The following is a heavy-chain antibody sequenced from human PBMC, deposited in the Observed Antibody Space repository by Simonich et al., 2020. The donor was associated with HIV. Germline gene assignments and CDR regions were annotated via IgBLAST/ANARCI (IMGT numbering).Heavy chain of an antibody. Sequence: QVQLQQWGAGLLKPSETLSLTCAVYGGSFSGYYWSWIRQPPGKGLEWIGEINHSGNTNYNPSLTSRVTISVDTSKNPFSLKLSSVTAAYTAVYYWARLTAGGLGEYFQHWGQGTLVTVSS. V-gene: IGHV4-34*01. CDR1: GGSFSGYY. CDR2: INHSGNT. J-gene: IGHJ1*01. D-gene: IGHD6-13*01. CDR3: ARLTAGGLGEYFQH.